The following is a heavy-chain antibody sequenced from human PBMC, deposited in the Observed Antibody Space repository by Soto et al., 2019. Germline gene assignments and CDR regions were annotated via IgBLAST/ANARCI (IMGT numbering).Heavy chain of an antibody. CDR3: ASPKAAGTIINYYYYGMDV. J-gene: IGHJ6*02. CDR1: GGTFSSYA. D-gene: IGHD6-13*01. CDR2: IIPIFGTA. Sequence: ASVKVSCKASGGTFSSYAISWVRQAPGQGLEWMGGIIPIFGTANYAQKFQGRVTITADESTSTAYMELSSLRSEDTAVYYCASPKAAGTIINYYYYGMDVWGQGTTVTVSS. V-gene: IGHV1-69*13.